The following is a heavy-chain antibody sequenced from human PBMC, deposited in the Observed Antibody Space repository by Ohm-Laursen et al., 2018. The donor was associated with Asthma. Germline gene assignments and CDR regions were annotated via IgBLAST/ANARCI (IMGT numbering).Heavy chain of an antibody. CDR3: ARDCRFYGCEYSGYDYDPYDYGMDV. Sequence: SLRLSCAASGFTFSSYGMHWVRQAPGKGLEWVAVISYDGSNKYYADSVKGRFTISRDNAKNSLYLQMNSLRAEDTAVYYCARDCRFYGCEYSGYDYDPYDYGMDVWGQGTTVTVSS. V-gene: IGHV3-30*03. CDR2: ISYDGSNK. J-gene: IGHJ6*02. D-gene: IGHD5-12*01. CDR1: GFTFSSYG.